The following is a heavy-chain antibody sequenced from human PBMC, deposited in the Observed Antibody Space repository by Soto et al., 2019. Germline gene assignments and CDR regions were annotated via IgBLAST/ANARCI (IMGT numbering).Heavy chain of an antibody. CDR2: INHSGST. CDR3: ARERGYSGYDSRAPADY. D-gene: IGHD5-12*01. CDR1: GGSFSGYY. V-gene: IGHV4-34*01. J-gene: IGHJ4*02. Sequence: PSETLSLTCAVYGGSFSGYYWSWIRQPPGNGLEWIGEINHSGSTNYNPSLKSRVTISVDTSKNQFSLKLSSVTAADTAVYYCARERGYSGYDSRAPADYWGQGTLVTVAS.